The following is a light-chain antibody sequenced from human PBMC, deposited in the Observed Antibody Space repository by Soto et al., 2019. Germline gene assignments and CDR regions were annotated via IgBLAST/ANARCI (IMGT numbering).Light chain of an antibody. Sequence: EIVMTQSPATLSVSPGERATLSSRASQSVSSDLAWYQQKPGQTPSLLIYAASTRATGIPARFSGSGSGTEFILTVSSRQSDDFAVYYCQQYRNWPRTFGQGTKVEI. CDR2: AAS. CDR1: QSVSSD. J-gene: IGKJ1*01. CDR3: QQYRNWPRT. V-gene: IGKV3-15*01.